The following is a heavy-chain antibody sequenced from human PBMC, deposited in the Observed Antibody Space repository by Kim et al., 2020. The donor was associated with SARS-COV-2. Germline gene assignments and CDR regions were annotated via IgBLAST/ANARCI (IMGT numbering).Heavy chain of an antibody. CDR1: GFTFDLYS. D-gene: IGHD2-21*02. CDR3: ARGGGGDHGY. Sequence: GGSLRLSCVASGFTFDLYSLSWVRQAPGKGLEWVGYIPEGTAGPEYGDSVRGRFTISRDNSRNTMCLQMNSLTVEDTATYYCARGGGGDHGYWGQGTLVTVSS. CDR2: IPEGTAGP. V-gene: IGHV3-23*01. J-gene: IGHJ4*02.